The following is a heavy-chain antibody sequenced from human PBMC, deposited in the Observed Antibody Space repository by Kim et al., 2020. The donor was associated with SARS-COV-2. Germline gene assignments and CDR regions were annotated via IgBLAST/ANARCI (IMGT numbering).Heavy chain of an antibody. CDR3: ARSLGVVPYYYGMDV. D-gene: IGHD3-3*01. J-gene: IGHJ6*02. Sequence: GGSLRLSCAASGFTFSSYSMNWVRQAPGKGLEWVSSISSSSSYIYYADSVKGRFTISRDNAKNSLYLQMNSLRAEDTAVYYCARSLGVVPYYYGMDVWGQGTTGPVSS. V-gene: IGHV3-21*01. CDR2: ISSSSSYI. CDR1: GFTFSSYS.